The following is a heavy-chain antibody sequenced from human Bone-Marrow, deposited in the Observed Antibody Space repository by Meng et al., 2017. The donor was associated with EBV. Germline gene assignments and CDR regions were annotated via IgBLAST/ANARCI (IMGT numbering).Heavy chain of an antibody. CDR2: IDHSGST. CDR1: GGSISSSNW. V-gene: IGHV4-4*02. D-gene: IGHD3-10*01. CDR3: ARDISGTIDY. Sequence: QVQRQGAGPGLVKPSGPLSLLCGFSGGSISSSNWWSWVRQPPGKGLEWIGEIDHSGSTNYNPSLKSRVTISIDKSKNQFSLKLSSVTAADTAVYYCARDISGTIDYWGQGTLVTVSS. J-gene: IGHJ4*02.